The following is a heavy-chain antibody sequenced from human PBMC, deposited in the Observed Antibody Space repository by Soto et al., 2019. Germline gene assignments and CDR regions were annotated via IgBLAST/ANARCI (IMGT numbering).Heavy chain of an antibody. CDR2: IYYSGST. D-gene: IGHD3-10*01. Sequence: QVQLQESGPGLVKPSQTLSLPCTISGGSISSGAFCWSWIRQPPGQCLEWIGYIYYSGSTYYNPSLTSRVTISVDTSKNQFSLKLSSVTTADTAVYYCARAGGVRYNWFDPWGQGTLVTVSS. V-gene: IGHV4-30-4*01. CDR3: ARAGGVRYNWFDP. J-gene: IGHJ5*02. CDR1: GGSISSGAFC.